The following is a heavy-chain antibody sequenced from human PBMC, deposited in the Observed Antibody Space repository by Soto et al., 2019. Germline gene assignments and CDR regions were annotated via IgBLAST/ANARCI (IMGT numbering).Heavy chain of an antibody. D-gene: IGHD6-19*01. CDR3: AMLGGWSGGSSGMDV. CDR2: IRRKANSYTP. CDR1: GLIFSDYH. V-gene: IGHV3-72*01. J-gene: IGHJ6*02. Sequence: EVQLVESGGGLVQPGGSLRLSCAASGLIFSDYHMDWVRQAPGKGLEWVGRIRRKANSYTPEYAASVKGRFTISRDDSKNSLYLPMNSLKSEDTAVYYCAMLGGWSGGSSGMDVWGQGTTVTVSS.